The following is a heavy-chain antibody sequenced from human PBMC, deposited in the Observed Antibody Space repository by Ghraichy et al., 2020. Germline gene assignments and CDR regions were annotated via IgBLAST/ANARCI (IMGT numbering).Heavy chain of an antibody. CDR1: GYSFTTYW. V-gene: IGHV5-51*01. CDR2: IYPGDSDT. J-gene: IGHJ4*02. CDR3: ARHSGDGYNYIDY. Sequence: GGSLRLSCKGSGYSFTTYWIGWVRQMPGKGLDWMGMIYPGDSDTRYSPSFRGQVTISADKSINTAYVQWSSLKASDTAIYYCARHSGDGYNYIDYWGQGTLVTVSS. D-gene: IGHD5-24*01.